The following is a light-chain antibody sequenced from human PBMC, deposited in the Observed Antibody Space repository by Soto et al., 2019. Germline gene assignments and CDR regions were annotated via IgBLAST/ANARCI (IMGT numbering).Light chain of an antibody. CDR1: QSVSVN. V-gene: IGKV3-15*01. J-gene: IGKJ2*01. CDR3: QQYHDWYT. Sequence: EMVMTQSPATLSVSPGERATLSCRASQSVSVNLAWYQQKPGQAPRLLIYGASARATGIPARFSGSGSGTEFTLTISSLQSEDFAVYYCQQYHDWYTFGQGTKLEI. CDR2: GAS.